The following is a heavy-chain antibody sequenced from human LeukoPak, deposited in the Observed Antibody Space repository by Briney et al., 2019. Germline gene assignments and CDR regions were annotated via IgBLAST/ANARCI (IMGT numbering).Heavy chain of an antibody. V-gene: IGHV3-11*04. D-gene: IGHD3-22*01. CDR2: ISSSGSTI. Sequence: GGSLRLSCAASGFTFSDYYMGWIRQAPGKGLEWVSYISSSGSTIYYADSVKGRFTISRDNARNSLYLHMNSLRAEDTAVYYCARTKNSGYYYDYFDYWGQGTLVTVSS. CDR3: ARTKNSGYYYDYFDY. CDR1: GFTFSDYY. J-gene: IGHJ4*02.